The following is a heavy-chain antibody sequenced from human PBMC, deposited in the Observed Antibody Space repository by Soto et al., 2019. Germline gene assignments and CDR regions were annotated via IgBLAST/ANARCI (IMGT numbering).Heavy chain of an antibody. Sequence: SETLSLTCTVSGGSISSGCYYWSWIRQHPGKGLEWIGYIYYIGSTYYNPSLKSRVTISVDTSKNQFSLKLSSVTAADTAVYYCARDFMTTVDYFGQLTLVTLCS. V-gene: IGHV4-31*03. J-gene: IGHJ4*02. CDR1: GGSISSGCYY. CDR2: IYYIGST. CDR3: ARDFMTTVDY. D-gene: IGHD1-1*01.